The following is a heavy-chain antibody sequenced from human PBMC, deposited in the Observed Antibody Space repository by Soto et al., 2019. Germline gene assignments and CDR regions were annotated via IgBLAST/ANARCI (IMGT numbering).Heavy chain of an antibody. D-gene: IGHD3-3*01. Sequence: QVQLVQSGAEVKKPGSSVKVSCKASGGTFSSYAISWVRQAPGQGLEWMGGIIPIFGKATYAQKFQGRVTITADESTSTASMELSSVRSEDTAVYYCAREQQVSGYFDYWGQGTPVTVSS. J-gene: IGHJ4*02. V-gene: IGHV1-69*01. CDR3: AREQQVSGYFDY. CDR1: GGTFSSYA. CDR2: IIPIFGKA.